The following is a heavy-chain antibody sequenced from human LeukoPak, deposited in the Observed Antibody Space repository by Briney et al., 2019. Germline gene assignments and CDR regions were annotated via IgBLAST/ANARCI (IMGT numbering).Heavy chain of an antibody. V-gene: IGHV4-34*01. J-gene: IGHJ4*02. CDR1: GGSFSGYY. CDR3: ASSRDGYNSADY. Sequence: SETLSLTCAVYGGSFSGYYWSWIRQPPGKGLEWIGEINHSGSTNYNPSLKSRVTISVDTSKNQFSLKLSSVTAADTAVYYCASSRDGYNSADYWGQGTLVTVSS. CDR2: INHSGST. D-gene: IGHD5-24*01.